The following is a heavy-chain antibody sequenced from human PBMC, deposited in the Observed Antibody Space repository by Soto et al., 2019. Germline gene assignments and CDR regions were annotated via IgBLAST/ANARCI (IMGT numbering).Heavy chain of an antibody. CDR3: ARDKSIIAAAGTRYDY. V-gene: IGHV1-2*04. CDR1: GYTFTGYY. J-gene: IGHJ4*02. CDR2: INPNSGGT. Sequence: ASVKVSCKASGYTFTGYYMHWVRQAPGQGLEWMGWINPNSGGTNYAQKFQGWVTMTRDTSISTAYMELSRLRSDDTAVYYCARDKSIIAAAGTRYDYWGQGTLVTVSS. D-gene: IGHD6-13*01.